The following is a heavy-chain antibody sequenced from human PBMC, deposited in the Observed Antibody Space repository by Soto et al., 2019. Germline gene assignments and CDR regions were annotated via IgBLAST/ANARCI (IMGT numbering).Heavy chain of an antibody. CDR3: ARDYRVTTTDYYYGMDV. D-gene: IGHD4-17*01. CDR2: ISSGSVTI. CDR1: GFTFSSYS. Sequence: PGGSLRLSCAASGFTFSSYSMNWVRQAPGKGLEWVSYISSGSVTIYYADSVKGRFTISRDNAKNSLYLQMHSLRGEDTAVYYCARDYRVTTTDYYYGMDVWGQGTTVTVSS. V-gene: IGHV3-48*01. J-gene: IGHJ6*02.